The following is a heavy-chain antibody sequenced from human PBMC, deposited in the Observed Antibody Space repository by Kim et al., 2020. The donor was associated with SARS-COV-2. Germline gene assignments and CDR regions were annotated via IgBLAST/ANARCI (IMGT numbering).Heavy chain of an antibody. CDR1: GFTFNTYG. CDR2: IWHDGGNK. CDR3: LRDRSYSIPTYADWFVP. J-gene: IGHJ5*02. Sequence: GGSLRLSCAASGFTFNTYGIHWVRQAPGKGLEWVAVIWHDGGNKFYADSVKGRFTISRDNSKNMVYLQMSSLRVEDTAVYFCLRDRSYSIPTYADWFVPWGQGTLVTVSS. D-gene: IGHD2-8*01. V-gene: IGHV3-33*01.